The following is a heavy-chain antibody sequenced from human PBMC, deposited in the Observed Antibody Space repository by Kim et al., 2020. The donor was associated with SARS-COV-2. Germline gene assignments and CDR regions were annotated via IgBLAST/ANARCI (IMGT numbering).Heavy chain of an antibody. CDR3: ARDLTRGSYYYGSGSQLSAFDI. Sequence: ASVKVSCKASGYTFTSYGISWVRQAPGQGLEWMGWISAYNGNTNYAQKLQGRVTMTTDTSTSTAYMELRSLRSDDTAVYYCARDLTRGSYYYGSGSQLSAFDIWGQGTMVTVSS. V-gene: IGHV1-18*04. CDR1: GYTFTSYG. D-gene: IGHD3-10*01. J-gene: IGHJ3*02. CDR2: ISAYNGNT.